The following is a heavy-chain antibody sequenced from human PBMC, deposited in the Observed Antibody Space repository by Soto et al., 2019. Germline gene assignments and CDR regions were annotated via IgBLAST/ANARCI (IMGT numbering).Heavy chain of an antibody. J-gene: IGHJ5*01. Sequence: EVQVVESGGGLVQPGGSLRVSCVGSGFTFRSYWMSWVRQAPGKGLEWVANIRPDGSEKYYGDSVKGRFTISRDNAKNSLYLQISSLRAEDTAVYYCAREEGATVANNWFDSWGQGALVTVSS. CDR2: IRPDGSEK. D-gene: IGHD4-17*01. CDR1: GFTFRSYW. CDR3: AREEGATVANNWFDS. V-gene: IGHV3-7*03.